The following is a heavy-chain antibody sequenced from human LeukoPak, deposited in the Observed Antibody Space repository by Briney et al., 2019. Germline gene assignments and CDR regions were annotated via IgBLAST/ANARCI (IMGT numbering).Heavy chain of an antibody. CDR1: GFTVSSNS. CDR3: AHGTVYQLDY. J-gene: IGHJ4*02. Sequence: GGSLRLSCTVSGFTVSSNSMSWVRQAPGKGLEWVSFIYSGTIHYSDSVKGRFTISRDNSKNTLYLQMNSLRAEDTAVYYCAHGTVYQLDYWGQGTLVTVSS. D-gene: IGHD2-2*01. CDR2: IYSGTI. V-gene: IGHV3-53*01.